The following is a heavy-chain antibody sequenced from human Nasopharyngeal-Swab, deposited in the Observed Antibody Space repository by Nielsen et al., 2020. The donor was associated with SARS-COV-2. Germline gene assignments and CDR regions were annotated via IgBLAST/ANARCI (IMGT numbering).Heavy chain of an antibody. CDR3: ARERGVHDYVWGSYQYYYGMDV. Sequence: VRQMPGKGLEWVSAISGSGGSTYYADSVKGRFTISRDNSKSTLYLQMNSLRAEDSAVYYCARERGVHDYVWGSYQYYYGMDVWGQGTTVTVSS. CDR2: ISGSGGST. V-gene: IGHV3-23*01. D-gene: IGHD3-16*02. J-gene: IGHJ6*02.